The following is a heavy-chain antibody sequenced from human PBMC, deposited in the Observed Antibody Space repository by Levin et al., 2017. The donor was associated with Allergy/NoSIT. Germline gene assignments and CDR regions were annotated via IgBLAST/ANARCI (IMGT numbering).Heavy chain of an antibody. D-gene: IGHD3-9*01. CDR3: ARDFPILTGYHNYYYYGMDV. J-gene: IGHJ6*02. Sequence: GSLRLSCTVSGGSVSSGSYYWSWIRQPPGKGLEWIGYIYYSGSTNYNPSLKSRVTISVDTSKNQFSLKLSSVTAADTAVYYCARDFPILTGYHNYYYYGMDVWGQGTTVTVSS. CDR2: IYYSGST. V-gene: IGHV4-61*01. CDR1: GGSVSSGSYY.